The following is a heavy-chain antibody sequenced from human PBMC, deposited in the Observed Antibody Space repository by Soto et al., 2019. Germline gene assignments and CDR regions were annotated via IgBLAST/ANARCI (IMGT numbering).Heavy chain of an antibody. V-gene: IGHV3-48*01. D-gene: IGHD1-7*01. CDR1: GFTFTSYD. CDR3: AGAAIPGTTNDAFDI. J-gene: IGHJ3*02. CDR2: ITSSSSTI. Sequence: EVQVVESGGGLVQPGGSLRLSCTASGFTFTSYDMNWVRQAPGKGLERVSYITSSSSTIYYADSVKGRFTISRDNDKNSVYLQMNSLRAEDTAVYYCAGAAIPGTTNDAFDIWGQGTIVTFSS.